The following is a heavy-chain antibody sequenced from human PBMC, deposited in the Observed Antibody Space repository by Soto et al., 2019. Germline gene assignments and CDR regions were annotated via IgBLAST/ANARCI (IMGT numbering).Heavy chain of an antibody. CDR1: GDSMTKYY. CDR3: ARTVGAAYYFDF. D-gene: IGHD1-26*01. CDR2: IYTSGST. J-gene: IGHJ4*02. Sequence: SETLSLTCTVSGDSMTKYYWSWIRQSAGKGLEWIGRIYTSGSTNYNPSLKSRVTMSIDTSNKHFSLSLKSVTAADTAVYYCARTVGAAYYFDFWGQGALVTVSS. V-gene: IGHV4-4*07.